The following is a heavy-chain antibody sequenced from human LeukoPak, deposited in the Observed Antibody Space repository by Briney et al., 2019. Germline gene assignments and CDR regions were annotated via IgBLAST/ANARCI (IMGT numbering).Heavy chain of an antibody. CDR1: GDSFSSYY. J-gene: IGHJ6*03. Sequence: PSETLSLTCTVSGDSFSSYYWSWIRQPPGRGLEWIGYIYSSGNTNYNPSLKSRVTISVGASKKQHSLKLTSVNAADTAVYYCAIHTNVDISSFMDVWGKGTTVTVSS. V-gene: IGHV4-4*09. CDR3: AIHTNVDISSFMDV. D-gene: IGHD2-8*01. CDR2: IYSSGNT.